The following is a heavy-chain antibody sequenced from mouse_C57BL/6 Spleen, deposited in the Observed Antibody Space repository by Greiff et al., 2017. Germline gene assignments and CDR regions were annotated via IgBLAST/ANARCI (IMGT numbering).Heavy chain of an antibody. V-gene: IGHV1-54*01. Sequence: QVQLQQSGAELVRPGTSVKVSCKASGYAFTNYLIEWVKQRPGQGLEWIGVINPGSGGTNYNEKFKGKATLTADKSSSTAYMQLSSLTSEDSAVYFCARNYDYSDYWGQGTTLTVSS. J-gene: IGHJ2*01. CDR2: INPGSGGT. CDR3: ARNYDYSDY. CDR1: GYAFTNYL. D-gene: IGHD1-1*01.